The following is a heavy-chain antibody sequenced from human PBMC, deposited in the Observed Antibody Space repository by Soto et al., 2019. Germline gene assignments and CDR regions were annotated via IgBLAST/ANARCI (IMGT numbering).Heavy chain of an antibody. D-gene: IGHD3-10*01. Sequence: SETLSLTCTVSGGSISSYNYYWGWIRQPPGKGLEWIGSIYYSGSTYYNPSLKSRVTISGDTSKNQFSLKLSSVTAADTAVYYCARHVEGRGVSQSPFDFWGQGTLVTVSS. J-gene: IGHJ4*02. CDR1: GGSISSYNYY. V-gene: IGHV4-39*01. CDR3: ARHVEGRGVSQSPFDF. CDR2: IYYSGST.